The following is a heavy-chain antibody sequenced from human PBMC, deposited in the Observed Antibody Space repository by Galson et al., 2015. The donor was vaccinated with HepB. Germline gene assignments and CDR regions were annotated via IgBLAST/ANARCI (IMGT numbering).Heavy chain of an antibody. CDR2: ISYDGSNK. CDR1: GFTFSSYA. J-gene: IGHJ4*02. Sequence: SLRLSCAASGFTFSSYAMHWVRQAPGKGLEWVAVISYDGSNKYYADSVKGRFTISRDNSKNTLYLQMNSLRAEDTAVYYCARESGGFDYWGQGTLVTVSS. D-gene: IGHD5-12*01. V-gene: IGHV3-30-3*01. CDR3: ARESGGFDY.